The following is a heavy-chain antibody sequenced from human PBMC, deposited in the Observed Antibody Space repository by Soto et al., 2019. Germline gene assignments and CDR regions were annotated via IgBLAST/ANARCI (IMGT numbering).Heavy chain of an antibody. CDR1: GDSIISSDFY. Sequence: PSETLSLNCTVSGDSIISSDFYWCWVRQPPGKGLEWIGSIFYLGSSYYNPSLKSRVTMSVDTSKNQFSLRLRSVTAADTALYFCARHSLALRKNNWFDPWGQGIMVT. CDR2: IFYLGSS. D-gene: IGHD3-3*02. J-gene: IGHJ5*02. CDR3: ARHSLALRKNNWFDP. V-gene: IGHV4-39*01.